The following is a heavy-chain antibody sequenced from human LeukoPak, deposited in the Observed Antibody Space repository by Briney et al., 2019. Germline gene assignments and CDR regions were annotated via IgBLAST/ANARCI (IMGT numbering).Heavy chain of an antibody. D-gene: IGHD3-10*01. CDR2: IKGDGGSP. CDR3: ARKPDYYGADY. J-gene: IGHJ4*02. V-gene: IGHV3-74*01. CDR1: GXTFSNYW. Sequence: PGGSLRLSCAASGXTFSNYWMHWVRQAPGKGLVWVSRIKGDGGSPTYADSVKGRFTISRDNAKHTLYLQMNSVRAEDTAVYYCARKPDYYGADYWGQGTLVTVSS.